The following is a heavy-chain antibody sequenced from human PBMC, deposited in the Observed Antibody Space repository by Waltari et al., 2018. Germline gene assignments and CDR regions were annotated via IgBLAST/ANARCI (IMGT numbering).Heavy chain of an antibody. D-gene: IGHD2-15*01. CDR3: VRDHSFAFDN. V-gene: IGHV3-48*04. Sequence: EVQLVESGGGLAQPGGSLSLSCAASGSTCSSSSVNWVRQAPGKGLEWVSYISAGSGNKRYADSVEGRFSISRDNTRNSLSLQMNSLRVEDTAVYYCVRDHSFAFDNWGQGTVVSVSS. J-gene: IGHJ3*02. CDR2: ISAGSGNK. CDR1: GSTCSSSS.